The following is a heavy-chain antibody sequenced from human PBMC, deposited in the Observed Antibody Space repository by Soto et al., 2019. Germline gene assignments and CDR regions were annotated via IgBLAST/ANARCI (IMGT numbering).Heavy chain of an antibody. V-gene: IGHV3-30*03. J-gene: IGHJ4*02. D-gene: IGHD6-19*01. Sequence: VQLVESGGGVVQPGRSLRLSCAASGFTFSDYAMHWVRQAPGKGLEWVAVVSHDGRNTHYADSVKGRFTISRDSSKNTVSLEMTRLRAEETAVYYCAQVGRQWLVTSDFNYWGQGALVTVSS. CDR1: GFTFSDYA. CDR3: AQVGRQWLVTSDFNY. CDR2: VSHDGRNT.